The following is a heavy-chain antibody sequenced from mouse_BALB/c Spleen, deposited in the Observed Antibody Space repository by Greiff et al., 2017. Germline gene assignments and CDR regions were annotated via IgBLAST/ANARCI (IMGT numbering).Heavy chain of an antibody. CDR3: ARELWPLAMDY. CDR2: IDPANGNT. Sequence: VQLKQSGAELVKPGASVKLSCTASGFNIKDTYMHWVKQRPEQGLEWIGRIDPANGNTKYDPKFQGKATITADTSSNTAYLQLSSLTSEDTAVYYCARELWPLAMDYWGQGTSVTVSS. V-gene: IGHV14-3*02. CDR1: GFNIKDTY. J-gene: IGHJ4*01. D-gene: IGHD1-1*02.